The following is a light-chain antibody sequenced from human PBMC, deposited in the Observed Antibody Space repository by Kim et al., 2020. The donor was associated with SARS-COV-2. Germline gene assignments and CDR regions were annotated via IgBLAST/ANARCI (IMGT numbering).Light chain of an antibody. J-gene: IGKJ2*01. CDR1: QSVSTD. CDR3: QQYNKWPYT. CDR2: DAS. V-gene: IGKV3-15*01. Sequence: SVSPGERTTRSCTASQSVSTDLAWYQYKPGQAPRLLIYDASTRATGIPVRFSGSGSGTEFTLTISSLQSEDFAVYYCQQYNKWPYTFGQGTKLEI.